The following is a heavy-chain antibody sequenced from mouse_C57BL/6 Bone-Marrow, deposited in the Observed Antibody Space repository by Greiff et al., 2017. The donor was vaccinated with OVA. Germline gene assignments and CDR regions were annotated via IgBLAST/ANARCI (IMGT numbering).Heavy chain of an antibody. CDR1: GYTFTSYG. V-gene: IGHV1-81*01. CDR2: IYPTSGNT. Sequence: QVQLQQSGAELARPGASVKLSCKASGYTFTSYGISWVKQRPGQGLEWIGEIYPTSGNTYYNEKFKGKATLTEDKSSSTAYMQLRSLTSEDSAVYFCARRKFWGNPFDYWGQGTLVTVSS. CDR3: ARRKFWGNPFDY. D-gene: IGHD2-1*01. J-gene: IGHJ3*01.